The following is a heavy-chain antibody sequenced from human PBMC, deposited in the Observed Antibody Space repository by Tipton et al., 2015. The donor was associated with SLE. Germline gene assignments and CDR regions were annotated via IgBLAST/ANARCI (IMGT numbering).Heavy chain of an antibody. CDR1: GGSSSRYY. J-gene: IGHJ6*03. D-gene: IGHD3-10*02. CDR2: IYYSGGS. Sequence: TLSLTCTVSGGSSSRYYWSWIRQPPGKGLEWIGYIYYSGGSNYNPSLKSRVTISIDTSKSQFSLKLNSVTASDTAVYYCARAVLPDVWGTGTAVTVSS. V-gene: IGHV4-59*01. CDR3: ARAVLPDV.